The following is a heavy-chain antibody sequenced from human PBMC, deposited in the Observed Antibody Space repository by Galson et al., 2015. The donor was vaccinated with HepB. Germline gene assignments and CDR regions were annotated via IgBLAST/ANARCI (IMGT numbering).Heavy chain of an antibody. J-gene: IGHJ4*02. CDR2: IRSKAYGGTT. Sequence: SLRLSCAASGFTFGDYAMSWFRQAPGKGLEWVGFIRSKAYGGTTEYAASVKGRFTISRDNSKNTLYLQMNSLRAEDTAVYYCAKDQWELPTGVLDYWGQGTLVTVSS. CDR1: GFTFGDYA. D-gene: IGHD1-26*01. CDR3: AKDQWELPTGVLDY. V-gene: IGHV3-49*03.